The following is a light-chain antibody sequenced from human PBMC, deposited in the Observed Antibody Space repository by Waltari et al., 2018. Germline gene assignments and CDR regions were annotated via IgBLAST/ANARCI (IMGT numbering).Light chain of an antibody. V-gene: IGLV1-40*01. Sequence: QSVLTQPPSVSGAPGQRVSISCTGSGSNPGAGYDVPWYQQHPGKAPKLLIYGTSTRPPGVPDRFFGSQSGTSASLAITALQAEDEAEYYCQSYDTSLSVVFGGGTKLTVL. CDR2: GTS. J-gene: IGLJ2*01. CDR3: QSYDTSLSVV. CDR1: GSNPGAGYD.